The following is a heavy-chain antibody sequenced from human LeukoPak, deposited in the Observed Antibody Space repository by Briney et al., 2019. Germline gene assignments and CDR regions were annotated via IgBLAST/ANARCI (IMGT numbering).Heavy chain of an antibody. Sequence: QSSRTLTLSCAGSGFTFSSFGMHWVRQAQGQGLEGVAVICNDGSNKYYADSVKGRFTISRDNSKNTLYLQMNSLRAEDTAVYYCARGYGSGNDFDYWGQGSLVTVSS. CDR1: GFTFSSFG. J-gene: IGHJ4*02. CDR3: ARGYGSGNDFDY. V-gene: IGHV3-33*01. D-gene: IGHD3-10*01. CDR2: ICNDGSNK.